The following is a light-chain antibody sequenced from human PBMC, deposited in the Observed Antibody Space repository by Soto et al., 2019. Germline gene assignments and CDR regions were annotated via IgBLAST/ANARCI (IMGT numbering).Light chain of an antibody. CDR3: HQYNNWPPFT. CDR2: GAS. J-gene: IGKJ3*01. CDR1: QSVSSS. V-gene: IGKV3-15*01. Sequence: EIVMTQSPATLSVSPGERVTLSCRASQSVSSSLAWYQQKPGQAPRLLIYGASTRATGIPARFSGSGSGTESTLTISSLQSEDFAVYYCHQYNNWPPFTFGPGTKVDIK.